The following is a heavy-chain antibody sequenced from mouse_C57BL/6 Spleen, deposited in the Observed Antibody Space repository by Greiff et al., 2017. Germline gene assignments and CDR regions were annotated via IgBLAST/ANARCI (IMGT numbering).Heavy chain of an antibody. CDR2: ISYDGSN. V-gene: IGHV3-6*01. CDR1: GYSITSGYY. Sequence: EVKLEESGPGLVKPSQSLSLTCSVTGYSITSGYYWNWIRQFPGNKLEWMGYISYDGSNNYNPSLKNRISITRDTSKNQFFLKLNSVTTEDTATYYCARGESWYFDVWGTGTTVTVSS. CDR3: ARGESWYFDV. J-gene: IGHJ1*03.